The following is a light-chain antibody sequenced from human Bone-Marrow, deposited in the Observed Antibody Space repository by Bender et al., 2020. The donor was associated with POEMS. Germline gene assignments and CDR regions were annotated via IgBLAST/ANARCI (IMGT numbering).Light chain of an antibody. CDR1: SSDVGSYNL. Sequence: QSALTQPASVSGSPGQSITISCTGTSSDVGSYNLVSWYQQHPGKAPKLMIYEVSKRPSGVSNRFSGSKSGNTASLTISGLQTEDEADYYCSSFTSTSIVVFGGGTTVTVL. CDR3: SSFTSTSIVV. J-gene: IGLJ2*01. V-gene: IGLV2-23*02. CDR2: EVS.